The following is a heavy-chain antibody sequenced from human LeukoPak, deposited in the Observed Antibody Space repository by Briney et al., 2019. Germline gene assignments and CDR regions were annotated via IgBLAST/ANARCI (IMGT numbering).Heavy chain of an antibody. V-gene: IGHV3-53*01. CDR1: GFTFSNYE. J-gene: IGHJ3*02. D-gene: IGHD3-22*01. Sequence: GGSLRLSCAASGFTFSNYEMNWVRQAPGKGLEWVSIIYSGGSTFYADSVKGRFTISRDNSKNTLYLQMNSLRAEDTAVYYCAKASSGYYTVEAFDIWGQGTMVTVSS. CDR2: IYSGGST. CDR3: AKASSGYYTVEAFDI.